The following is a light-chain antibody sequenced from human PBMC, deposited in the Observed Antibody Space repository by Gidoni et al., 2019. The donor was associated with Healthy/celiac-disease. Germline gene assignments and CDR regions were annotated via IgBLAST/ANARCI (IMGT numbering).Light chain of an antibody. Sequence: EIVLMQSPGTLSLSPGERATLSCRVSQSVSSSYLAWYQQKPGQAPRLLIYGASSRATGIPDRFSGSGSGTDFTLTISRLEPEDFAVYYCQQYGSSPPRFTFGPGTKVDIK. V-gene: IGKV3-20*01. CDR1: QSVSSSY. CDR2: GAS. CDR3: QQYGSSPPRFT. J-gene: IGKJ3*01.